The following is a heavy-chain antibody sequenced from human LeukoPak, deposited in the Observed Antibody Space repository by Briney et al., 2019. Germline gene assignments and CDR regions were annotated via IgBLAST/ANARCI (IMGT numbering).Heavy chain of an antibody. CDR1: GFTFDDYA. J-gene: IGHJ4*02. CDR3: TRDSYDFWSGYGRGIDY. D-gene: IGHD3-3*01. Sequence: GSLRLSCAASGFTFDDYAMSWFRQAPGKGLEWVGFIRSKAYGGTTEYAASVKGRFTISRDDSKSIAYLQMNSLKTEDTAVYYCTRDSYDFWSGYGRGIDYWGQGTLVTVSS. CDR2: IRSKAYGGTT. V-gene: IGHV3-49*03.